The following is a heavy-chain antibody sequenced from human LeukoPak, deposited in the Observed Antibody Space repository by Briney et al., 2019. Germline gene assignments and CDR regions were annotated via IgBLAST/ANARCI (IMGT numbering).Heavy chain of an antibody. Sequence: PGGSLRLSCAASGFTFSYSWMHWVRQAPGKGLVWVSRINGDGGTTNYADAVKGRFTISRDSAKNTLYLQMNSLRAEDTAVYYCARDYYGSGSSAVFDYWGQGTLVTVSS. V-gene: IGHV3-74*01. CDR2: INGDGGTT. CDR1: GFTFSYSW. CDR3: ARDYYGSGSSAVFDY. J-gene: IGHJ4*02. D-gene: IGHD3-10*01.